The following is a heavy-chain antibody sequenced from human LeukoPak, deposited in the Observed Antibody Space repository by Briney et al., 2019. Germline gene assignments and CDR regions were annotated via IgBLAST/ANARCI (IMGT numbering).Heavy chain of an antibody. CDR2: IIPILGIA. V-gene: IGHV1-69*04. Sequence: ASVKVSCKASGGTFISYAISWVRQAPGQGREWMGRIIPILGIANYAQKFQGTVTITADKSTSTAYMELSSLRSEDTAVYYCTRGTMVRENHPFDYWGQGTLVTVSS. D-gene: IGHD3-10*01. J-gene: IGHJ4*02. CDR1: GGTFISYA. CDR3: TRGTMVRENHPFDY.